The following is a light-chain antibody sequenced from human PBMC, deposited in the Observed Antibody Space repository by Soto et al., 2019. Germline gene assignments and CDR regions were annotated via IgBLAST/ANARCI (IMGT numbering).Light chain of an antibody. CDR1: SSNIGSNT. CDR2: NNN. J-gene: IGLJ1*01. V-gene: IGLV1-44*01. CDR3: AAWDDSLNGLV. Sequence: QSVLTQPPSASGTPGQRVIISCSGSSSNIGSNTVNWYQQLPGTAPKLLIYNNNQRPSGVPDRFSGSKSGTSASLAISGLQSEDEADYYCAAWDDSLNGLVFGTGTKLTVL.